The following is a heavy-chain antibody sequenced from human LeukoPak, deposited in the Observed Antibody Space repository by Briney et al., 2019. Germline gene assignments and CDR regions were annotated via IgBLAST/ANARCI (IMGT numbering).Heavy chain of an antibody. CDR2: FYSGGST. V-gene: IGHV3-66*01. Sequence: GGSLRLSCAASGFTVSDNYMSWVRQAPGKGLEWVSVFYSGGSTRYADSVKGRFTISRDNSKNTLYLQMNSLRAEDTAVYYCARGTFYGGNSPFAFDIWGQGTMVTVSS. CDR3: ARGTFYGGNSPFAFDI. D-gene: IGHD4-23*01. J-gene: IGHJ3*02. CDR1: GFTVSDNY.